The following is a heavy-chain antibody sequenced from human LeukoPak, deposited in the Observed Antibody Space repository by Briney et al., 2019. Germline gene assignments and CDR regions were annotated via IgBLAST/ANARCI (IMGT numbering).Heavy chain of an antibody. J-gene: IGHJ6*03. CDR2: IYTSGST. V-gene: IGHV4-61*02. D-gene: IGHD3-10*01. CDR1: GGSISSGSYY. CDR3: ARALWFGEGDYYYYYMGV. Sequence: SQTLSLTCTVSGGSISSGSYYWSWIRQPAGKGLEWIGRIYTSGSTNYNPSLKSRVTISVDTSKNQFSLKLSSVTAADTAVYYCARALWFGEGDYYYYYMGVWGKGTTVTISS.